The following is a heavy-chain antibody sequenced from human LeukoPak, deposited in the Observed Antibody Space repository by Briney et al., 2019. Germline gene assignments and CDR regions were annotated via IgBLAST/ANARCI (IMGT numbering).Heavy chain of an antibody. CDR3: ARGGAAAGTSFFDY. CDR2: ISSSSSTI. CDR1: GFTFSSYS. V-gene: IGHV3-48*01. D-gene: IGHD6-13*01. Sequence: GGSLGLSCAASGFTFSSYSMNWVRQAPGKGLEWVSYISSSSSTIYYADSVKGRFTISRDNAKNSLYLQMNSLRAEDTAVYYCARGGAAAGTSFFDYWGQGTLVTVSS. J-gene: IGHJ4*02.